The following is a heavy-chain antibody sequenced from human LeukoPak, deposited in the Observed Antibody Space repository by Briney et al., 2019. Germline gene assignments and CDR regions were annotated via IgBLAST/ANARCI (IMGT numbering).Heavy chain of an antibody. CDR3: ARIMVRDLNWFDP. J-gene: IGHJ5*02. V-gene: IGHV1-8*01. Sequence: GASVTVSCTASGYTSTSYDINWVRQATGQGLEWMGWMNPNSGNTGYAQKFQGRVTMTRNTSISTAYMELSSLRSEDAAVYYCARIMVRDLNWFDPWGQGTLVTVSS. CDR2: MNPNSGNT. D-gene: IGHD3-10*01. CDR1: GYTSTSYD.